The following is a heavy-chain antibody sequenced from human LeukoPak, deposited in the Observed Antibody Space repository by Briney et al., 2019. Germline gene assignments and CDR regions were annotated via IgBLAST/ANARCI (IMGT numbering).Heavy chain of an antibody. D-gene: IGHD6-19*01. CDR2: ITGRGGGT. J-gene: IGHJ5*02. CDR1: GFTFNTYN. Sequence: GGSLRLSCAASGFTFNTYNMNWVRQAPGKGLEWVSGITGRGGGTKYADFVRGRFTISRDSAKKTVYLDINRLTVEDTAVYYCAKDVVSSGWFSHLLDLWGQGTLVTVSS. V-gene: IGHV3-23*01. CDR3: AKDVVSSGWFSHLLDL.